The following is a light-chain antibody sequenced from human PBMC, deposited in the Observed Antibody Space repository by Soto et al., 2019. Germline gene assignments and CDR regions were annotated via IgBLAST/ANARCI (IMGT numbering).Light chain of an antibody. Sequence: QSALTQPRSVSGSPGQSVTISCTGTSTDVGGYNYVSWYPPHPDKAPKLMIYDVSKRPSGVPDRFSGSKSGNTASRTISGLQAEDEADYYCCSYAGSYTHVFGTGTKLTVL. CDR1: STDVGGYNY. V-gene: IGLV2-11*01. CDR2: DVS. CDR3: CSYAGSYTHV. J-gene: IGLJ1*01.